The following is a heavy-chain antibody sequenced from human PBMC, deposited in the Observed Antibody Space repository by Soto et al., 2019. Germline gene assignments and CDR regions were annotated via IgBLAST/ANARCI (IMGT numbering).Heavy chain of an antibody. CDR2: MTYDGATE. V-gene: IGHV3-30*14. J-gene: IGHJ3*01. D-gene: IGHD3-3*02. CDR3: ARVRLSIAVNDALDV. CDR1: GFTFNDYV. Sequence: QVHLVESGGGVVQPGRSLRLSCAASGFTFNDYVIHWVRQTAGKGLEWVASMTYDGATEYYADSVKGRFTVSRDNSKRTLSLQMNSLRPVDTAVYYCARVRLSIAVNDALDVWGQGTTVTVSS.